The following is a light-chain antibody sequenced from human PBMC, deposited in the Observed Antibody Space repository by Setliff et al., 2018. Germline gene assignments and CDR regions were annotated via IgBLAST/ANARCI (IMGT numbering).Light chain of an antibody. J-gene: IGLJ1*01. CDR3: SSYTSSSTLV. CDR1: SSDVGGYNY. V-gene: IGLV2-14*01. Sequence: LTQPASVSGSPGQSITISCTGTSSDVGGYNYVSWYQQHPGKAPKLMIYEVSNRPSGVSNRFSGSKSGNTASLTISGLQAEDEADYYCSSYTSSSTLVFGTGTRSPS. CDR2: EVS.